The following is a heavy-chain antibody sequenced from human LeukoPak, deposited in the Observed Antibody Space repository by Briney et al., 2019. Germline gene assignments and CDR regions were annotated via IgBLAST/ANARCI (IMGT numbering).Heavy chain of an antibody. CDR3: ARQDVVVVAATPDVFDY. V-gene: IGHV4-39*01. CDR2: IYYSGST. Sequence: PSETLSLTCTVSGGSISSSSYYWGWIRQPPGKGLEWIGSIYYSGSTYYNPSLKSRVTISVDTSMNQFSLKLSSVTAADTAVYYCARQDVVVVAATPDVFDYWGQGTLVTVSS. D-gene: IGHD2-15*01. J-gene: IGHJ4*02. CDR1: GGSISSSSYY.